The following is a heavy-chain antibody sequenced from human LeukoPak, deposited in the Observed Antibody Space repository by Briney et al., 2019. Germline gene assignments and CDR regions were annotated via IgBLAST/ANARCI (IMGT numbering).Heavy chain of an antibody. J-gene: IGHJ5*02. CDR3: TTGVQMRGYYGSGKP. D-gene: IGHD3-10*01. Sequence: PGGSLRLSCAASGFTFSNAWMSWVRQAPGKGLEWVGRIKSKTDGGTTDYAAPVKGRFTISRDDSKNTLYLQMNSLKTEDTAVYYCTTGVQMRGYYGSGKPWGQGTLVTVSS. CDR2: IKSKTDGGTT. CDR1: GFTFSNAW. V-gene: IGHV3-15*01.